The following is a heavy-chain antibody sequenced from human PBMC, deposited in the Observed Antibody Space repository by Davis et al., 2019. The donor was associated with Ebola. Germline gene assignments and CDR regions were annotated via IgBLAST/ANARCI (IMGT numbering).Heavy chain of an antibody. Sequence: GESLKISCAASGFTFSGSAMHWVRQASGKGLEWVGRIRSKANSYATANAASVKGRFTIPRDDSKNTAYLQMNSLKTEDTAVYYCTTDRGYYDSSGYQDYWGQGTLVTVSS. D-gene: IGHD3-22*01. V-gene: IGHV3-73*01. J-gene: IGHJ4*02. CDR1: GFTFSGSA. CDR3: TTDRGYYDSSGYQDY. CDR2: IRSKANSYAT.